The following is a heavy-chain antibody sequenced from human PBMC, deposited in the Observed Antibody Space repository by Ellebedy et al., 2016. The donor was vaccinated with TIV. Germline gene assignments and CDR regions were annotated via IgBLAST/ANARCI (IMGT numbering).Heavy chain of an antibody. CDR2: IRYDGSNK. J-gene: IGHJ6*02. V-gene: IGHV3-30*02. CDR1: GFTFSSYG. Sequence: PGGSLRLSCAASGFTFSSYGMHWVRQAPGKGLEWVAFIRYDGSNKYYADSVKGRFTISRDNSKNTLYLQMNSLRAEDTAVYYCANLAQGDYLSYYYGMDVWGQGTTVTVSS. D-gene: IGHD4-17*01. CDR3: ANLAQGDYLSYYYGMDV.